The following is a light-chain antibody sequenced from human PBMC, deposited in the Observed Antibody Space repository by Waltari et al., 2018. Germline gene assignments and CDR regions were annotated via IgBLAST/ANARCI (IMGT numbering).Light chain of an antibody. CDR3: HVWHPDMDPGV. V-gene: IGLV3-21*04. CDR1: NIGSYS. Sequence: SYALTQPPSVSVAPGTTARITCGGDNIGSYSVPWYQQKPGQAPVLVIFYDSDRPSGSAERFAGSNSGNTATLTVSSVEAGDEAKYYCHVWHPDMDPGVFGPGTEVSV. CDR2: YDS. J-gene: IGLJ1*01.